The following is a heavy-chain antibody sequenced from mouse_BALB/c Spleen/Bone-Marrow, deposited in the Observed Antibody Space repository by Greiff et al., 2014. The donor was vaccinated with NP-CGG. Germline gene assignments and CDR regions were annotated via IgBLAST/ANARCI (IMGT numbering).Heavy chain of an antibody. D-gene: IGHD2-14*01. CDR1: GYTFTDYE. V-gene: IGHV1-15*01. CDR3: RAYYRYDGSAMDY. J-gene: IGHJ4*01. CDR2: IDPETGGT. Sequence: VQLQQSGAELVRPGASVTLSCKASGYTFTDYEMHWVKQTPVHGLEWIGAIDPETGGTAYNQKFKGKATLTADKSSSTAYMELRSLTSEDSSVYYCRAYYRYDGSAMDYWGQGTSVTVSS.